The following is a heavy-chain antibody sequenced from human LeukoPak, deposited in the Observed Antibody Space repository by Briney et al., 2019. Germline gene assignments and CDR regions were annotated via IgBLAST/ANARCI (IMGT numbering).Heavy chain of an antibody. V-gene: IGHV3-7*01. CDR1: GFSFRSCW. CDR2: IKEGGSEK. Sequence: GGSLRLSCAASGFSFRSCWMSWVRQAPGKGLVWVANIKEGGSEKYYVDSVKGRFTISRDNAKNALYLQMNSLRAEYTAVYYCARVAWPHYFDYGGEGTLVTVSS. D-gene: IGHD2-21*01. CDR3: ARVAWPHYFDY. J-gene: IGHJ4*02.